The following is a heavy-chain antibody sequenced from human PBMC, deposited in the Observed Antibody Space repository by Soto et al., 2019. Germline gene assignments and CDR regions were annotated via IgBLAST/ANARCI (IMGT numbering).Heavy chain of an antibody. V-gene: IGHV1-46*01. CDR1: GYTFTSNY. CDR2: IQPSSGFT. J-gene: IGHJ4*02. CDR3: ARDYGDYVFDY. D-gene: IGHD4-17*01. Sequence: QVQLVQSGAEVKKPGASVKLSCRASGYTFTSNYMHWVRQAPGQGLAWMGRIQPSSGFTRVAQKLQGRFSMTRDTSTSTVYMELRSLTSHDTAVYFCARDYGDYVFDYWGQGALVTVSS.